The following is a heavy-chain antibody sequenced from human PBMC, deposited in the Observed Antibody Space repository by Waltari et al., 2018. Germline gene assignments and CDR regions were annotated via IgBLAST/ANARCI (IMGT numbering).Heavy chain of an antibody. CDR3: ARDYWGSYEY. J-gene: IGHJ4*02. Sequence: EVQLVESGGGLVQPGGSLRLSCAAARFTLSDYEMDWVRQAPGKGLEWVGRSRNKGNSDSAEYAASVKDRFTISRDESKSSVYLYMSSLKSEDTAVYYCARDYWGSYEYWGQGSHVTVSS. CDR2: SRNKGNSDSA. V-gene: IGHV3-72*01. CDR1: RFTLSDYE. D-gene: IGHD1-26*01.